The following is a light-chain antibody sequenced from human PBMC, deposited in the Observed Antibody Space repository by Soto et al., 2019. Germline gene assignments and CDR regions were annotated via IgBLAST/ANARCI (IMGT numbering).Light chain of an antibody. V-gene: IGLV1-40*01. CDR1: SSNIGAGYG. CDR3: QSFDTSLTDIVG. J-gene: IGLJ3*02. Sequence: QSLLTQPPSVSGAPGQSVTISCTGTSSNIGAGYGVHWYQHLPGTAPKLLIYDNSNRPSGVPDRFSGSKSGTSASLAITGLQAEDEADYYCQSFDTSLTDIVGFGGGTK. CDR2: DNS.